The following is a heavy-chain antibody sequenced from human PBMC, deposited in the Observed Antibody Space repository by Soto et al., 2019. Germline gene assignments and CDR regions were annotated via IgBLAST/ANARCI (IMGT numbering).Heavy chain of an antibody. J-gene: IGHJ4*02. CDR1: GFTFSSYG. D-gene: IGHD3-10*01. CDR2: ISDDGVSK. Sequence: GGSLRLSCAASGFTFSSYGMHWVRQAPGKGLEWVAVISDDGVSKYYADSVQGRFTISRDNSESAVFLQKNSLRPDDTALYFCARAYYFGSGTSYTLYYWGQGTQVTVSS. V-gene: IGHV3-30*03. CDR3: ARAYYFGSGTSYTLYY.